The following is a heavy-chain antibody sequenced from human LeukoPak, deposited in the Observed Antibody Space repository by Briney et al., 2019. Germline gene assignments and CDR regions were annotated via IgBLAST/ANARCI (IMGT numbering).Heavy chain of an antibody. J-gene: IGHJ4*02. D-gene: IGHD2-2*01. V-gene: IGHV4-34*01. CDR3: ARGKGVVPAARGWFDY. Sequence: SETLSLTCAVYGGSYSGYYWSWIRQHPGKGLEWIGEINHSGSTNYNPSLKSRVTISVDTSKNQFSLKLSSVTAADTAVYYCARGKGVVPAARGWFDYWGQGTLVTVSS. CDR2: INHSGST. CDR1: GGSYSGYY.